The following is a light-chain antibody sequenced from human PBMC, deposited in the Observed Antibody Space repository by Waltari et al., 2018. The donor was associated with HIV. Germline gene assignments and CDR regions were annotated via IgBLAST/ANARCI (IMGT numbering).Light chain of an antibody. Sequence: SYELTQPLSVSVALGQTARIPCGGNNIGVKNVHWYQQKPGQAPVLVIFKNNNRPSGIPGRISGSNSANTATLTINRAQAGDEGDYYGHVWESSFVAFGGGTKLTVL. CDR2: KNN. V-gene: IGLV3-9*01. J-gene: IGLJ2*01. CDR1: NIGVKN. CDR3: HVWESSFVA.